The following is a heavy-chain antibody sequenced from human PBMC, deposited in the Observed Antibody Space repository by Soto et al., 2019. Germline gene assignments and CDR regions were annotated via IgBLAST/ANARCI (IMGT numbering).Heavy chain of an antibody. Sequence: EVQLLESGGGLVQPGGSLRLSCAASGFTFSSYAMRWVRQAPGKGLEWVSAISGSGVSTYYADSVKGRFTISRDNSKKTLDLQMNSLRAEDTAVYYCARDGYCCGDCYLNGMDVWGQGTTVTVSS. J-gene: IGHJ6*02. D-gene: IGHD2-21*02. V-gene: IGHV3-23*01. CDR2: ISGSGVST. CDR3: ARDGYCCGDCYLNGMDV. CDR1: GFTFSSYA.